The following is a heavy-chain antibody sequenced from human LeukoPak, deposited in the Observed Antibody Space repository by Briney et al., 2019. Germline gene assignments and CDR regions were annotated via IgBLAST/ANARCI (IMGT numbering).Heavy chain of an antibody. CDR1: GFTFSSYA. Sequence: GGSLRLSCAASGFTFSSYAMSWVRQAPGKGLEWVSAISGSGGSTYYADSVKGRFTISRDTSKNTVSLQMNSLRAEDTAVYYCAGGKTTGGWYEFDYWGQGTLVTVSS. V-gene: IGHV3-23*01. D-gene: IGHD6-19*01. CDR3: AGGKTTGGWYEFDY. J-gene: IGHJ4*02. CDR2: ISGSGGST.